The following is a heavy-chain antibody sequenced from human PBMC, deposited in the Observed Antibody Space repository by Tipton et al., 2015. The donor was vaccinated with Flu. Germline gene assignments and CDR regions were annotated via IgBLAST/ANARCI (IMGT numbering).Heavy chain of an antibody. J-gene: IGHJ5*02. CDR1: GFTFESYG. D-gene: IGHD3-10*01. V-gene: IGHV3-30*18. Sequence: SLRLSCVASGFTFESYGIHWVRQAPGKGPEWLAVTSYDGTNKFYADSVKGRFTISRANSKNTVYLQVNSLRPEDTAVYYCAKTRDASGSLDLWGQGTLVTVSS. CDR3: AKTRDASGSLDL. CDR2: TSYDGTNK.